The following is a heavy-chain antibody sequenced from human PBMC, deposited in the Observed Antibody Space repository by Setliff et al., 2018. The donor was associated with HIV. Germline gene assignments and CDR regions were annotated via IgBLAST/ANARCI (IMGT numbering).Heavy chain of an antibody. CDR1: GFTFSAYY. CDR3: AKDSSSGYYYYYLDV. Sequence: RLSCVASGFTFSAYYMIWIRQAPGQGLEWVSYISTSSATKYYADSVKGRFTISRDNAKNTLYLQMNSLRVEDTAAYYCAKDSSSGYYYYYLDVWGKGTTVTVSS. CDR2: ISTSSATK. D-gene: IGHD6-6*01. J-gene: IGHJ6*03. V-gene: IGHV3-11*04.